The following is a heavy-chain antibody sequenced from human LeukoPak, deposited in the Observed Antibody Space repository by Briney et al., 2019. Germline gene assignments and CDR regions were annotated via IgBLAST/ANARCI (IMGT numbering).Heavy chain of an antibody. CDR3: ARVQSYYGSGSYYRY. Sequence: SETLSLTCAVYGGSFSGYYWSRIRQPPGKGLEWIGEINHSGSTNYNPSLKSRVTISVDTFKNQFSLKLNSVTAADTAVYYCARVQSYYGSGSYYRYWGQGTLVTVSS. V-gene: IGHV4-34*01. CDR2: INHSGST. D-gene: IGHD3-10*01. J-gene: IGHJ4*02. CDR1: GGSFSGYY.